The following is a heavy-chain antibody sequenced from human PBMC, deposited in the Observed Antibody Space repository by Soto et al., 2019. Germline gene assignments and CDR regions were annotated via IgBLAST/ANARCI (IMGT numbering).Heavy chain of an antibody. V-gene: IGHV3-7*01. CDR3: ARDNWYYDFWSGSNGAYYYYYMDV. D-gene: IGHD3-3*01. Sequence: GGSLRLSCAASGFTFSSYWMSWVRQAPGKGLEWVANIKQDGSEKYYVDSVKGRFTISRDNAKNSLYLQMNSLRAEDTAVYYCARDNWYYDFWSGSNGAYYYYYMDVWGKGTTVTVSS. CDR2: IKQDGSEK. J-gene: IGHJ6*03. CDR1: GFTFSSYW.